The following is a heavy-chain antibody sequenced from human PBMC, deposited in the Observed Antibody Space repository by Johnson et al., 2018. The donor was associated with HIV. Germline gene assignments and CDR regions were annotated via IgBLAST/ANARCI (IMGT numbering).Heavy chain of an antibody. CDR1: EFTFDDYD. CDR3: ARDTAMVHDAFDI. D-gene: IGHD5-18*01. Sequence: VQLVESGGGVVRPGGSLRLSCAASEFTFDDYDMSWVRQAPGKGLEWVSVIYSGGSTYYADYVQGRFTISRDNSKNTLYLQMNSLRAEDTAVYYCARDTAMVHDAFDIWGQGTMVTVSS. CDR2: IYSGGST. V-gene: IGHV3-66*01. J-gene: IGHJ3*02.